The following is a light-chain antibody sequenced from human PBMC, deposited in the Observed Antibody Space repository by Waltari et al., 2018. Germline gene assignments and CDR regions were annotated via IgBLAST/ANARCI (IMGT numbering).Light chain of an antibody. CDR3: QQSDSLPYT. V-gene: IGKV1-39*01. Sequence: TCPASQSISSDLNWYQQIPANAPKLLVYAAYSLQSGVPSRFSGSGYGTDFTLTISSLQPEDFATYYCQQSDSLPYTFGRRTKLEIE. CDR2: AAY. J-gene: IGKJ2*01. CDR1: QSISSD.